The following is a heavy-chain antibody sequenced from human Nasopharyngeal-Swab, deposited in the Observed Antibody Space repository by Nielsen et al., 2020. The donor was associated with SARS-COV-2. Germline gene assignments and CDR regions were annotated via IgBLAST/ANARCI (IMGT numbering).Heavy chain of an antibody. V-gene: IGHV3-33*01. Sequence: WIRQPPGKGLEWVAVIWYDGSNKYYADSVKGRFTISRDNSKNTLYLQMNSLKTEDTAVYYCTTDWGSSWFPFDYWGQGTLVTVSS. CDR3: TTDWGSSWFPFDY. J-gene: IGHJ4*02. D-gene: IGHD6-13*01. CDR2: IWYDGSNK.